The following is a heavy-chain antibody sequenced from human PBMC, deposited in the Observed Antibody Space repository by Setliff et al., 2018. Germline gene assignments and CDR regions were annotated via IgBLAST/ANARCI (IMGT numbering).Heavy chain of an antibody. Sequence: PSETLSLTCTVSGGSISSGDYYWSWIRQPPGKGLEWIGYIYYSGRTYYNPSLKSRVTISVDTSKNQFSLKLSSVTAADTAVYYCARGYYDILTGYYIGYWGQGTLVTVSS. V-gene: IGHV4-30-4*08. CDR2: IYYSGRT. CDR1: GGSISSGDYY. D-gene: IGHD3-9*01. J-gene: IGHJ4*02. CDR3: ARGYYDILTGYYIGY.